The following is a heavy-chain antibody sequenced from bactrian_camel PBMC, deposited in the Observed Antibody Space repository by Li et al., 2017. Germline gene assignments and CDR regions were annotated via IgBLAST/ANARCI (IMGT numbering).Heavy chain of an antibody. V-gene: IGHV3S53*01. J-gene: IGHJ4*01. Sequence: HVQLVESGGGSVQAGGSLRLSCLVSGDTYRRDCMGWFRQAPGKERVGVAAIDRNGKTKYATSVKGRFTISEDIDAHILYLQMDNLTLEDTACTTVRQMTGIVVLMRPPGSICGARGPRSPSP. CDR2: IDRNGKT. CDR1: GDTYRRDC. CDR3: RQMTGIVVLMRPPGSI. D-gene: IGHD2*01.